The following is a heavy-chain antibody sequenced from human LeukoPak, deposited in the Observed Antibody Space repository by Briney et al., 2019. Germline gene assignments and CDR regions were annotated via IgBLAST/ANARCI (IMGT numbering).Heavy chain of an antibody. D-gene: IGHD3-22*01. V-gene: IGHV4-59*01. CDR2: IYYSGST. Sequence: SETLSLTCTVSGGSISSYYWSWIRQTPGKGLEWIGQIYYSGSTNYNPSLKSRVTISVDTSKNQFSLKLSSVTAADTAVYYCARDKSYYDSSGYFWYFDLWGRGTLVTVSS. CDR3: ARDKSYYDSSGYFWYFDL. CDR1: GGSISSYY. J-gene: IGHJ2*01.